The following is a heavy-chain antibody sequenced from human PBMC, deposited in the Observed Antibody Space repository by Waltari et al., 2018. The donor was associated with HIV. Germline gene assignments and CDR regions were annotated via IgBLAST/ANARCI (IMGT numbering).Heavy chain of an antibody. CDR2: IRGDGNTP. J-gene: IGHJ6*02. CDR1: GFTFSDFW. CDR3: ARGDLAV. V-gene: IGHV3-74*01. Sequence: EVQLVESGGGLIQPGGSLRLSCAASGFTFSDFWMHWVRQVPGKGLVWVSRIRGDGNTPGYADYVKCRFTISRDNAKKTMYLQMNSLRAEDTAVYYCARGDLAVWGQGTTVTVSS.